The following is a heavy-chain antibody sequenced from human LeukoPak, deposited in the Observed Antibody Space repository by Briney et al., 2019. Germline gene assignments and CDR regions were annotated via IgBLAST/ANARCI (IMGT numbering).Heavy chain of an antibody. Sequence: SVKVSCKASGGTFSSYAISWVRQAPGQGLEWMGGIIPTFGTANYAQKFQGRVTITADESTSTAYMELSSLRSEDTAVYYCARMGDYYDSSGYFDYWGQGTLVTVSS. D-gene: IGHD3-22*01. V-gene: IGHV1-69*13. CDR2: IIPTFGTA. CDR3: ARMGDYYDSSGYFDY. CDR1: GGTFSSYA. J-gene: IGHJ4*02.